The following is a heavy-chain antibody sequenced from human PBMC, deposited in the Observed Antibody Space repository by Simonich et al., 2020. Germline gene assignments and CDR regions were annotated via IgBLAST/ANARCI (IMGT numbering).Heavy chain of an antibody. CDR2: IKQDGIEK. Sequence: EVQLVESGGGLVQPGGSLRLSCAASGFTFSSYWMSWVRQAPGKGLEWVANIKQDGIEKYYVDSVKGRFTSSRDNAKNSLYLQMNSLRAEDTAVYYCARDGLGMAYYYYMDVWGKGTTVTVSS. V-gene: IGHV3-7*01. CDR3: ARDGLGMAYYYYMDV. D-gene: IGHD7-27*01. CDR1: GFTFSSYW. J-gene: IGHJ6*03.